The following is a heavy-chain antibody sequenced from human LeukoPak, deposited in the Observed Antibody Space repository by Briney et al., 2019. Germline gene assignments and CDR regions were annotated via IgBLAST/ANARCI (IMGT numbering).Heavy chain of an antibody. Sequence: PGGSLRLSCAASGFTFGSYGMHWVRQAPGKGLEWVAVISYDGSNKYYADSVKDRFTISRDNSKNTLYLQMNSLRAEDTAVYYCAKDQGEDYYYYGMDVWGQGTTVTVSS. CDR2: ISYDGSNK. CDR3: AKDQGEDYYYYGMDV. CDR1: GFTFGSYG. J-gene: IGHJ6*02. V-gene: IGHV3-30*18.